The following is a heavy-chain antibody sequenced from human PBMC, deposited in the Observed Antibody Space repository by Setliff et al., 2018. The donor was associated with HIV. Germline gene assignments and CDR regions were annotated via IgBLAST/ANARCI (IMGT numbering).Heavy chain of an antibody. CDR2: ISAYNGNS. D-gene: IGHD6-13*01. CDR1: GYTFTSYG. J-gene: IGHJ5*02. Sequence: ASVKVSCKASGYTFTSYGISWVRQAPGQGLEWMGWISAYNGNSYYAQKLQGRVAMTTDTSTSTAYMELRSLRSDDTAVYYCARLVAAAGKTGWFDPWGQGTLVTVSS. CDR3: ARLVAAAGKTGWFDP. V-gene: IGHV1-18*01.